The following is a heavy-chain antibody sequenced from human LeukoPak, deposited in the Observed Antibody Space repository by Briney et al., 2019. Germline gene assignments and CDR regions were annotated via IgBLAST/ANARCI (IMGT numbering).Heavy chain of an antibody. V-gene: IGHV1-69*13. CDR1: GGTFSSYT. CDR2: IIPIFGTA. CDR3: ARSFSGWSSFDY. D-gene: IGHD6-19*01. J-gene: IGHJ4*02. Sequence: SVKVSCKASGGTFSSYTITWVRQAPGQGLEWMGGIIPIFGTANYAQKFQGRVTITADESTSTAYMELSSLRSEDTAVYYCARSFSGWSSFDYWGQGTLVTVSS.